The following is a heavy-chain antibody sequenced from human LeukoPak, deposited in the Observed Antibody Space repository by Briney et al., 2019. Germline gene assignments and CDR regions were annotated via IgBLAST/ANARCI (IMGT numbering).Heavy chain of an antibody. Sequence: SVKVSCKASGYTFTTFGLCWLRQAPGQGLEWMGGIIPILGTAKYAQKLQGRVTITADESTSTGYMELSSLRSEDTAVYYCARGLYCSSSTSCYDYGMDVWGQGTTVTVSS. V-gene: IGHV1-69*13. J-gene: IGHJ6*02. D-gene: IGHD2-2*01. CDR2: IIPILGTA. CDR3: ARGLYCSSSTSCYDYGMDV. CDR1: GYTFTTFG.